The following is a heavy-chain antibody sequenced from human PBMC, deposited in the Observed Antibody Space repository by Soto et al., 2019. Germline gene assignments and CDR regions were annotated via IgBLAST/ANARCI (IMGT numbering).Heavy chain of an antibody. CDR1: GFTFSSYA. D-gene: IGHD5-12*01. CDR3: ARLVDSGGNDAFDI. V-gene: IGHV3-30-3*01. CDR2: ISYDGSNK. Sequence: QVQLVESGGGVVQPGRSLRLSCAASGFTFSSYAMHWVRQAPGKGLEGVAVISYDGSNKYYADSVKGRFTISRDNSKNTRYLQMNGLRAEDTAVYYCARLVDSGGNDAFDIWGQGTMVTVSS. J-gene: IGHJ3*02.